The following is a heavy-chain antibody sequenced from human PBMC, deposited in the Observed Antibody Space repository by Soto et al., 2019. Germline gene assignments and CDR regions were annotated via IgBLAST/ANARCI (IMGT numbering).Heavy chain of an antibody. CDR3: ARLGLRGFDP. D-gene: IGHD2-15*01. J-gene: IGHJ5*02. Sequence: SETLSLTCTVSGGSISSYYWSWIRQPPGKGLEWIGYIYYSGSTNYNPSLKSRVTISVDTSKNQFSLKLSSVTAADTAVYYCARLGLRGFDPWGQGTLVTVSS. CDR2: IYYSGST. CDR1: GGSISSYY. V-gene: IGHV4-59*08.